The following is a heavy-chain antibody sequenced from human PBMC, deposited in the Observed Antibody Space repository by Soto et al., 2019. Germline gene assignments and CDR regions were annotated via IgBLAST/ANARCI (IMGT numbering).Heavy chain of an antibody. D-gene: IGHD6-13*01. CDR3: ARDRAAGGY. CDR1: GFPFSNYE. V-gene: IGHV3-48*03. CDR2: ISSGGSTV. J-gene: IGHJ4*02. Sequence: LRLSCAASGFPFSNYEMNWVRQAPGKGLEWVAYISSGGSTVHYADSVRGRFTVSRDNARNSLYLQMKTLRVEDTALYYCARDRAAGGYWGQGTLVTVSS.